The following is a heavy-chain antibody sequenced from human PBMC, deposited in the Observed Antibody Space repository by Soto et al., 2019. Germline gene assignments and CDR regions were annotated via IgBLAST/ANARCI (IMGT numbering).Heavy chain of an antibody. J-gene: IGHJ5*02. CDR2: ISAYNGNT. Sequence: ASVKVSCEASGYTFTSYGISWVRQAPGQGLEWMGWISAYNGNTNYAQKLQGRVTMTTDTSTSTAYMELRSLRSDDTAVYYRARFSSYSYCSSTSCFDWFDPWGQGTLVTVSS. V-gene: IGHV1-18*01. CDR3: ARFSSYSYCSSTSCFDWFDP. D-gene: IGHD2-2*01. CDR1: GYTFTSYG.